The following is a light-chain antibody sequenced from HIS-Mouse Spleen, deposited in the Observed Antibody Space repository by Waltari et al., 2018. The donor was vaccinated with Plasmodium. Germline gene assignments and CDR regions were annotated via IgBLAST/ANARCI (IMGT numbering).Light chain of an antibody. CDR2: GAS. J-gene: IGKJ4*01. V-gene: IGKV3-15*01. CDR1: QSVSSN. CDR3: QQYNNWPLT. Sequence: DIVMTQSPSTLSVSQGERATLSCRASQSVSSNLAWYQQKPGQAPRLLIYGASTRATGIPARFSGSVSGTEFTLTISSLQSEDFAVYYCQQYNNWPLTFGGGTKVEIK.